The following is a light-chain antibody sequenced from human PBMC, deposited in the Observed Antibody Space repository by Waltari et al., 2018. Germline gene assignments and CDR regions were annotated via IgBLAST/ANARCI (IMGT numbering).Light chain of an antibody. CDR2: GAT. J-gene: IGLJ2*01. Sequence: QSALTQPASVSGSPGQSITISCTSDVGNYHLVSWYQQRPGTAPKLKIYGATKRPSGVSDRFSGSKAVNTAALTISGLQAEGEADYYCCTFTSSGTWVFGGGTKLTVL. CDR3: CTFTSSGTWV. CDR1: SDVGNYHL. V-gene: IGLV2-23*01.